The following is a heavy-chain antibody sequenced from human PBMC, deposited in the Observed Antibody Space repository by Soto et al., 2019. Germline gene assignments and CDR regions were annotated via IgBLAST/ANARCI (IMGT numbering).Heavy chain of an antibody. Sequence: PSETLSLTCAVSGGSISSSNWWSWVRQPPGKGLEWIGEIYHSGSTNNNPSLKSRVTISVDKSKNQFSLKLSSMTAADTAVYYCARAAMGGSSWPFDYWGQGTLVTVSS. J-gene: IGHJ4*02. CDR1: GGSISSSNW. V-gene: IGHV4-4*02. CDR2: IYHSGST. CDR3: ARAAMGGSSWPFDY. D-gene: IGHD6-13*01.